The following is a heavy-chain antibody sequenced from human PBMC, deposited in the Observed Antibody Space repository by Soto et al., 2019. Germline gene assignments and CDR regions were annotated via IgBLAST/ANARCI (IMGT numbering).Heavy chain of an antibody. Sequence: GPTLVNPTQTLTLTCTFSGFSLSTSGEGVGWIRQPPGKALEWLALIFWDDDKRYNSSLRSRLTITKATSKNQVVLTLTNMDPVDTATYYCAHRRDATVRVPAAISAWFDPWGQGTQVTVSS. CDR3: AHRRDATVRVPAAISAWFDP. J-gene: IGHJ5*02. CDR2: IFWDDDK. V-gene: IGHV2-5*02. CDR1: GFSLSTSGEG. D-gene: IGHD2-2*01.